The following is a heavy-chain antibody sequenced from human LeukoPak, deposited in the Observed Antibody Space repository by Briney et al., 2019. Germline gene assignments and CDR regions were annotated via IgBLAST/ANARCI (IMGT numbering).Heavy chain of an antibody. CDR3: AKDRLRIRDAFDI. J-gene: IGHJ3*02. D-gene: IGHD5/OR15-5a*01. CDR2: ISGSGGST. Sequence: AISGSGGSTYYADSVKGRFTISRDNSKNTLYLQMNSLRAEDTAVYYCAKDRLRIRDAFDIWGQGTMVTVSS. V-gene: IGHV3-23*01.